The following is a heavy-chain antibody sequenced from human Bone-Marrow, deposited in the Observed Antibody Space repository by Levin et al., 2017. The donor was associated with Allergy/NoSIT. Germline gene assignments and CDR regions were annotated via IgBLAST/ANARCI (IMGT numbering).Heavy chain of an antibody. Sequence: SETLSLTCVVSDGSISSYYWTWIRQSPGKGLEWIGHVYNPGSTNFNPSLKSRVSMSVDASKNQFSLRLNSVSAADTAVYYCARGVALFRYLDYWGQGILVTVSS. V-gene: IGHV4-4*08. CDR1: DGSISSYY. CDR3: ARGVALFRYLDY. J-gene: IGHJ4*02. CDR2: VYNPGST. D-gene: IGHD2-15*01.